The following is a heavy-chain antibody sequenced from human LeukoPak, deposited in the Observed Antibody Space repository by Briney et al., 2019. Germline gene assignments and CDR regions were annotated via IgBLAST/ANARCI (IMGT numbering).Heavy chain of an antibody. J-gene: IGHJ3*02. Sequence: GGSLRLSCAGSGFPCSSYSMNWVRQAPGKGLEWISSISMSNFYIYYADSVKGRFTISRDNAKNSLYLQMNSLRAEDTAVYYCAKAILRGRAFDIWGQGTMVTVSS. D-gene: IGHD2/OR15-2a*01. CDR3: AKAILRGRAFDI. V-gene: IGHV3-21*04. CDR1: GFPCSSYS. CDR2: ISMSNFYI.